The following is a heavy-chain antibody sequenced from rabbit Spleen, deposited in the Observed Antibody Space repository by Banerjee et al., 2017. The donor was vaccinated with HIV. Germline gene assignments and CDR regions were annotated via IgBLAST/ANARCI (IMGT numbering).Heavy chain of an antibody. CDR1: GVSFSSNY. CDR3: ARDTSTSFSTYGMDL. CDR2: IYNGGGST. V-gene: IGHV1S47*01. D-gene: IGHD1-1*01. J-gene: IGHJ6*01. Sequence: EESGGDLVKPGASLTLTCTASGVSFSSNYYMCWVRQAPGKGPEWIACIYNGGGSTYYTSWVNGRFSISRSTSLNTVTLQMTSLTAADTATYFCARDTSTSFSTYGMDLWGQGTLVTVS.